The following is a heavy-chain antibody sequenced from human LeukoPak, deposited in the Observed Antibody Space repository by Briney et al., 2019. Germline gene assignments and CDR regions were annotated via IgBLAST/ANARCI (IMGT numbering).Heavy chain of an antibody. V-gene: IGHV3-30-3*01. CDR3: ARTGEGNRYYDSSGYYPDY. CDR2: ISYDGSNK. J-gene: IGHJ4*02. CDR1: GFTFSSYA. D-gene: IGHD3-22*01. Sequence: GGSLRLSCAASGFTFSSYAMSWVRQAPGKGLEWVAVISYDGSNKYYADSVKGRFTISRDNSKNTLYLQMNSLRAEDTAVYYCARTGEGNRYYDSSGYYPDYWGQGTLVTVSS.